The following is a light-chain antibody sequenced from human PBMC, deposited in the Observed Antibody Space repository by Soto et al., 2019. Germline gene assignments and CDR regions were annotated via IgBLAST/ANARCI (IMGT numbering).Light chain of an antibody. CDR3: SSYTSSSPCV. V-gene: IGLV2-14*01. CDR1: SSDIGGYKF. J-gene: IGLJ1*01. CDR2: EVT. Sequence: QSVLTPPASVSGSPGQSIIISCTGGSSDIGGYKFVSWYKQQPGKAPKLMIYEVTNRTSGVSDRFSGSKSGNTASLTISGLQAEDEADYYCSSYTSSSPCVFGTGTKVTVL.